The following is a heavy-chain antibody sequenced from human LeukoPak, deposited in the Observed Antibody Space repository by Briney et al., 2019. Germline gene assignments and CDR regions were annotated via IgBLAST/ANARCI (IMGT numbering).Heavy chain of an antibody. CDR3: ASLGYCSGGSCYGRADAFDI. CDR1: GFTFSSYS. D-gene: IGHD2-15*01. CDR2: ISSSSSHI. J-gene: IGHJ3*02. V-gene: IGHV3-21*01. Sequence: GGSLRLSCAASGFTFSSYSMNWVRQAPGKGLEWVSSISSSSSHIYYADSVKGRFTISRDNAKNSLYLQMNSLRAEDTAVYYCASLGYCSGGSCYGRADAFDIWGQGTMVTVSS.